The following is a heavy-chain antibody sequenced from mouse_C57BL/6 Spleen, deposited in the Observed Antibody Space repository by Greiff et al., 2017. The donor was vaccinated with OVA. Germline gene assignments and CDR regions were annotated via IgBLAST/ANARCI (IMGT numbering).Heavy chain of an antibody. CDR2: ISDGGSYT. Sequence: EVQLVESGGGLVKPGGSLKLSCAASGFTFSSYAMSWVRQTPEKRLEWVATISDGGSYTYYPDNVKGRFTISRDNAKNNLYLQMSHLKSEDTAMYYCARVYYDYDVRGAMDYWGQGTSVTVSS. CDR3: ARVYYDYDVRGAMDY. CDR1: GFTFSSYA. V-gene: IGHV5-4*01. J-gene: IGHJ4*01. D-gene: IGHD2-4*01.